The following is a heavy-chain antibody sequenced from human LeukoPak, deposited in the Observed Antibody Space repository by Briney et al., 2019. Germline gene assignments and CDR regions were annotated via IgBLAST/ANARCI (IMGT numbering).Heavy chain of an antibody. CDR1: GFTFSSYA. Sequence: PGGSLRLSCAASGFTFSSYAMSWVRQPPGKGLEWIGEINHSGSTNYNPSLKSRVTISVDTSKNQFSLKLSSVTAADTAVYYCARVSRSYMVRGATKAFDYWGQGTLVTVSS. V-gene: IGHV4-34*01. CDR3: ARVSRSYMVRGATKAFDY. CDR2: INHSGST. J-gene: IGHJ4*02. D-gene: IGHD3-10*01.